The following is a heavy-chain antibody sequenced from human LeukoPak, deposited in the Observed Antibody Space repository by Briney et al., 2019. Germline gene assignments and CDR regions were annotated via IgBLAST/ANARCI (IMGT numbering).Heavy chain of an antibody. CDR2: ISTSGSGT. CDR3: ARRGFYDTSGYLFDY. V-gene: IGHV3-48*03. CDR1: GFIFSRYE. D-gene: IGHD3-22*01. J-gene: IGHJ4*02. Sequence: GGSLRLSCVASGFIFSRYEMNWVRQAPGKGLEWVSYISTSGSGTYNADSVKGRFTTSRDNAKNSLYLQMNSLSAEDTAVYYCARRGFYDTSGYLFDYWGQGTLVTVSS.